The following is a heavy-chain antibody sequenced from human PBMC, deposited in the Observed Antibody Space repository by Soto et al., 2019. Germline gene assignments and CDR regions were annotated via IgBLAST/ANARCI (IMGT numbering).Heavy chain of an antibody. J-gene: IGHJ4*02. D-gene: IGHD3-22*01. CDR1: GASISSGGYY. CDR3: ARGIQHYYDSSAYYYDY. CDR2: VYYSGST. V-gene: IGHV4-31*03. Sequence: QVQLQESGPGLVKPSQTLSLTCTVSGASISSGGYYWSWIRQYPGKGLEWIGYVYYSGSTYYNPSLQSRVTMSVDTSKNQSSLKLSSVTAADTAVFYCARGIQHYYDSSAYYYDYWGQGTLVTVSP.